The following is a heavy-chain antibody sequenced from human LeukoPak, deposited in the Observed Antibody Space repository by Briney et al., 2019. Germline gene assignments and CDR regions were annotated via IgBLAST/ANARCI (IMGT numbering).Heavy chain of an antibody. CDR3: ARSKTLYTNTFYFDF. CDR2: IYYSGST. J-gene: IGHJ4*02. CDR1: GGSISTSSYY. Sequence: SETLSLTCTVSGGSISTSSYYWGWIRQPPGKGLEWIGTIYYSGSTYYNPSLKSRVTISVDTSKKQFSLNLSSVTAADTAVYYCARSKTLYTNTFYFDFWGQGAQVTVSS. D-gene: IGHD3-16*02. V-gene: IGHV4-39*01.